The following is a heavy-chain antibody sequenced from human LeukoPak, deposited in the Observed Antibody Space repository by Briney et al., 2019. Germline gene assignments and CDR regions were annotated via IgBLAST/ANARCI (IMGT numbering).Heavy chain of an antibody. Sequence: TPSETQPLSCAVSGYSIRSGHYWGWIRQTPGKGLEWIGSFSDSGSTYYNPSLKSRVTISVDTSKNHFSLRLNSVTAADTAVYYCAISGPAFDYLGKGTLVTVSS. D-gene: IGHD1-14*01. CDR3: AISGPAFDY. CDR1: GYSIRSGHY. CDR2: FSDSGST. V-gene: IGHV4-38-2*01. J-gene: IGHJ4*02.